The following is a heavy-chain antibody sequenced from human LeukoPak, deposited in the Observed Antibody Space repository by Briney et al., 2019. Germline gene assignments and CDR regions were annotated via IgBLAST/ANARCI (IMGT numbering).Heavy chain of an antibody. CDR2: IWYDGSNK. CDR1: GFTFSSYG. V-gene: IGHV3-33*01. CDR3: ARDGYGAAAGAYYHYGMDV. D-gene: IGHD6-13*01. J-gene: IGHJ6*04. Sequence: GGSLRLSCAASGFTFSSYGMHWVRQAPGKGLEWVAVIWYDGSNKYYADSVKGRFTISRDNSKNTLYLQMNSLRAEDTAVYYCARDGYGAAAGAYYHYGMDVWGKGTTVTVSS.